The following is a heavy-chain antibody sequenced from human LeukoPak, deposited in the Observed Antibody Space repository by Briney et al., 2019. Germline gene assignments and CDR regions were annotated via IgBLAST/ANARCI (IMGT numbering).Heavy chain of an antibody. Sequence: SGPTLVNPTQTRTLTCTFSGFSLSTSGVGVGWIRQPPGKALEWLALIYWDDDKRYSPSLKSRLTITRDTSKNQVVLTMTNMDPVDTATYYCAHRYSYGHAFDYWGQGTLVTVSS. V-gene: IGHV2-5*02. D-gene: IGHD5-18*01. CDR3: AHRYSYGHAFDY. CDR1: GFSLSTSGVG. CDR2: IYWDDDK. J-gene: IGHJ4*02.